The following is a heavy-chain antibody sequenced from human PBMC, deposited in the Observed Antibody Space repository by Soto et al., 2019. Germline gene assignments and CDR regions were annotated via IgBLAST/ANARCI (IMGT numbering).Heavy chain of an antibody. CDR1: GFSISSGYY. Sequence: GTLSLTCPVSGFSISSGYYWGWIRQPPGKGLEWIGIIFDSGTTYYNPSLRSRVTISVDTSKNHFSQKLNSVTAADTAVYYCARTDTFGGVVAPYFDYWGQGNLVTVSS. D-gene: IGHD3-16*02. CDR2: IFDSGTT. CDR3: ARTDTFGGVVAPYFDY. V-gene: IGHV4-38-2*01. J-gene: IGHJ4*02.